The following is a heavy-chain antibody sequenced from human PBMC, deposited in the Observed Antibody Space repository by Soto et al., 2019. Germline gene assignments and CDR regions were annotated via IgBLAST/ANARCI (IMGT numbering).Heavy chain of an antibody. CDR1: GYPFTHYG. Sequence: QVQLVQSGVEVKKPGASVQVSCKTSGYPFTHYGITWIRQAPGQGLEWMGWISPYNGNTNYGQTFQGRVTLSTDTSTSTVYMELRSLSSDDTAVYYCARDQSFDRSYYYGIDVWGQGTTVTVSS. J-gene: IGHJ6*02. D-gene: IGHD3-10*01. CDR2: ISPYNGNT. V-gene: IGHV1-18*01. CDR3: ARDQSFDRSYYYGIDV.